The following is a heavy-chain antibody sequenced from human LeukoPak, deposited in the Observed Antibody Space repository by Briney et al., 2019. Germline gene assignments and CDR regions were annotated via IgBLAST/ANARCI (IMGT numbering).Heavy chain of an antibody. CDR2: IFYSGTT. CDR3: ASTMLDWKDGVYDD. J-gene: IGHJ4*02. D-gene: IGHD5/OR15-5a*01. Sequence: PSETLSLTCSVSGGTIDTSSHFWGWIRQSPGKGLEWIGSIFYSGTTYDNPSLKSRLTISMDTSKDEFYLKLTSVTAADTAVYFCASTMLDWKDGVYDDWGQGILVTVSS. CDR1: GGTIDTSSHF. V-gene: IGHV4-39*07.